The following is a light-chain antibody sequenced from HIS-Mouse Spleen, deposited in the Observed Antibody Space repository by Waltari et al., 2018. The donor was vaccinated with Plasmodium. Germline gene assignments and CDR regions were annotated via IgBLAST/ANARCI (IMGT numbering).Light chain of an antibody. CDR1: NIGSKN. J-gene: IGLJ3*02. CDR3: QVWYSSFWV. CDR2: RDS. V-gene: IGLV3-9*01. Sequence: SYELTQPLSVSVALGQTARITCGGNNIGSKNVHWYQQKPGQAPVLVIYRDSNRPSVIPERFSGSNSGNTATLTISRAKAGDEADYYCQVWYSSFWVFGGGTKLTVL.